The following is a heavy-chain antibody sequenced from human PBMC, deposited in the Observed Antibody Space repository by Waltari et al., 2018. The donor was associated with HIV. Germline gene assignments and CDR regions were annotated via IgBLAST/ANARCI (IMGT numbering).Heavy chain of an antibody. V-gene: IGHV4-59*01. D-gene: IGHD4-17*01. J-gene: IGHJ6*02. CDR1: GGSISSYY. CDR2: IYYSGST. Sequence: QVQLQESGPGLVKPSETLSLTCTVSGGSISSYYWSWIRQPPGKGLEWIGYIYYSGSTNYNPSLKSRVTISVDTSKNQFSLKLSSVTAADTAVYYCARAGTTWFHYGMDVWGQGTTVTVSS. CDR3: ARAGTTWFHYGMDV.